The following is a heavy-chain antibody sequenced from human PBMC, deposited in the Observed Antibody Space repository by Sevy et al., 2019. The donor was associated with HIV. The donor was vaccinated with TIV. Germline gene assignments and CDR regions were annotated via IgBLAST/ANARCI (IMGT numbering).Heavy chain of an antibody. CDR3: VRTAGLTGSYEY. Sequence: GGSLRLSCAASGFTFTNFPMHWVRQAPGRGLEWVAIISFNGNHEFYADSVKGRFTISSDNSKSTLYLQLNSLRREDTDASYCVRTAGLTGSYEYWGQGTQVTVSS. CDR1: GFTFTNFP. CDR2: ISFNGNHE. V-gene: IGHV3-30-3*01. D-gene: IGHD3-9*01. J-gene: IGHJ4*02.